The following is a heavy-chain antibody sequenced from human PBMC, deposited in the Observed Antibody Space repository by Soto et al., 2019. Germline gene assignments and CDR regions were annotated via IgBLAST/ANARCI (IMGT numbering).Heavy chain of an antibody. CDR3: ARDRPEYDIFTAPSI. J-gene: IGHJ3*02. CDR2: ISAYNGTT. CDR1: GYTATSYG. D-gene: IGHD3-9*01. V-gene: IGHV1-18*01. Sequence: ASVKVSCKGSGYTATSYGISWVRQAPGQGLEGMGWISAYNGTTNYAQKLQGRVTMTTDTSTSTAYMELRSLRSDDTAVYYCARDRPEYDIFTAPSIWAQGTMVTVSS.